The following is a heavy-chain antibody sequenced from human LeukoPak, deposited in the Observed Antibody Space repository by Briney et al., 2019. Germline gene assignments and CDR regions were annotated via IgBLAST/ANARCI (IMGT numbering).Heavy chain of an antibody. CDR3: ARDQRHYYDSSGYSTTTHAFDI. CDR2: IYYSGSI. D-gene: IGHD3-22*01. V-gene: IGHV4-59*01. J-gene: IGHJ3*02. CDR1: GGSINSYY. Sequence: SETLSLTCTVSGGSINSYYWSWIRQPPGKGLEWIGYIYYSGSINYNPSLKSRVTISVDTSKNQFSLKLSSVTAADTAVYYCARDQRHYYDSSGYSTTTHAFDIWGQGTMVTVSS.